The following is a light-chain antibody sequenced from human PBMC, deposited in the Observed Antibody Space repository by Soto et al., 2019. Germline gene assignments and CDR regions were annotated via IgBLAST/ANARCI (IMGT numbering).Light chain of an antibody. CDR1: SSDVGGYNY. CDR3: SSYTSSSTFVV. V-gene: IGLV2-14*01. CDR2: DVS. J-gene: IGLJ2*01. Sequence: QSALTPPASVSGSPGQSITISCTGPSSDVGGYNYVSWYQQHPGKAPKLLIYDVSNRPSGVSNRFSGSKSGNTASLTISGLQAEDEADYYCSSYTSSSTFVVFGGGTKRTVL.